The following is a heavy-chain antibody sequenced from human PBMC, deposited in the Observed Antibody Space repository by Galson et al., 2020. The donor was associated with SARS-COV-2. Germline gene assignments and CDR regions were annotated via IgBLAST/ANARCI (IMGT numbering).Heavy chain of an antibody. CDR1: GFTVSSNY. J-gene: IGHJ4*02. V-gene: IGHV3-53*01. CDR3: ARLGITATYYFYY. CDR2: IYSGGST. D-gene: IGHD1-20*01. Sequence: GESLKISCAASGFTVSSNYMSWVRQAPGKGLEWVSVIYSGGSTYYADSVKGRFTISRDNSKNTLYLQMNSLRAEDTAVYYCARLGITATYYFYYWGQGTLVTVSS.